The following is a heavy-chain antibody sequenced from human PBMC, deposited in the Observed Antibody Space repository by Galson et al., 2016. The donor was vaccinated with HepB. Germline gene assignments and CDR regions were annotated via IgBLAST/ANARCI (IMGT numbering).Heavy chain of an antibody. CDR3: ARSTVSSGTLYFDY. V-gene: IGHV1-3*01. CDR2: INAGTGNT. D-gene: IGHD6-13*01. J-gene: IGHJ4*02. CDR1: GYTFTSYG. Sequence: SVKVSCKASGYTFTSYGIHWVRQAPGQSLEWMGWINAGTGNTRYSQKLQARVTITRDTSANTAYMELTSLKSEDTAVYYCARSTVSSGTLYFDYWGQGTLVTSS.